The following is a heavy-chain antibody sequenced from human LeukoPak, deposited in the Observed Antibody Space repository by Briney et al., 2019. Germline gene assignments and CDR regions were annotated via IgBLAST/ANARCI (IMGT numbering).Heavy chain of an antibody. D-gene: IGHD4-17*01. Sequence: SVKVSCKASVGTFSIYAISWVRQAPGQGLEWMGGIIPIFCTTNYPQKLQGSVMFTSDESTSTAYMELSSLRSEDTAVYYCARDPGDYYYFDYWGQGTLVTVSS. CDR2: IIPIFCTT. CDR1: VGTFSIYA. V-gene: IGHV1-69*13. CDR3: ARDPGDYYYFDY. J-gene: IGHJ4*02.